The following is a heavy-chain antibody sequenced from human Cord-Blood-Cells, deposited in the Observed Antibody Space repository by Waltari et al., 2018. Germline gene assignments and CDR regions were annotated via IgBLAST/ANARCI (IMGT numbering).Heavy chain of an antibody. CDR2: ISCSGGST. V-gene: IGHV3-23*01. J-gene: IGHJ4*02. D-gene: IGHD6-13*01. CDR3: ANSRAAGIFDY. Sequence: EVQLLESGGGLVQHGGSLRLSCAASGFTLSSYAMSWVRQSPGTGLEWVSAISCSGGSTYYADSVKGRFTISRDNSKNTLYLQSNSLRAEDTAVYYCANSRAAGIFDYWGQGTLVTVSS. CDR1: GFTLSSYA.